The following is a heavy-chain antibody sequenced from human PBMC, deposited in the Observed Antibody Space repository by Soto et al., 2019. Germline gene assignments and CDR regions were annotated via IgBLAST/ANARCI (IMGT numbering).Heavy chain of an antibody. Sequence: SSETLSLTCTVSDASISSYSWSWIRQSPGKGLEWIGYIYSSGSTNYNPSLKSRVTISVDTSKNQFSLKLTSVTAADTALYYCARDYFDSSDYTTNWFDPWGQGSLVTVSS. CDR3: ARDYFDSSDYTTNWFDP. J-gene: IGHJ5*02. CDR1: DASISSYS. V-gene: IGHV4-4*08. D-gene: IGHD3-22*01. CDR2: IYSSGST.